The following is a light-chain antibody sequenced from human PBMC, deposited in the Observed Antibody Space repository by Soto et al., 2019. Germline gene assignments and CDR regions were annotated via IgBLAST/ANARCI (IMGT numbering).Light chain of an antibody. Sequence: IHLTQAPSSLSASVGYRVTITCRASQSISTSLNWYHQKPGKAPDLLIYGASSLQSGVTSRFTGSGSGTDFTLTITDLQPEDFATYYCQQNYSIPITFGQGTRLEI. CDR3: QQNYSIPIT. CDR2: GAS. CDR1: QSISTS. J-gene: IGKJ5*01. V-gene: IGKV1-39*01.